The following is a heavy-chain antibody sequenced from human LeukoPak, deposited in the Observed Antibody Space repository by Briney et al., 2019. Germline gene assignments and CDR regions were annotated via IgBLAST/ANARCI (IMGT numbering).Heavy chain of an antibody. CDR3: ARGDYYYDSTDLGAFDV. Sequence: SETLSLTCIVSGGSISRSNYYWGWIRQSPGKGLEWIGSIYYSGNTYYNPSLKSRVTISVDTSKNQFSQKLSSVTAADTAVYYCARGDYYYDSTDLGAFDVWGQGTMVTVSS. CDR2: IYYSGNT. D-gene: IGHD3-22*01. V-gene: IGHV4-39*01. J-gene: IGHJ3*01. CDR1: GGSISRSNYY.